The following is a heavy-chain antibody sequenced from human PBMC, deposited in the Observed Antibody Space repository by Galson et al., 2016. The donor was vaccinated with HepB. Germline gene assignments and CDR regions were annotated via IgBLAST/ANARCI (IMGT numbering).Heavy chain of an antibody. CDR1: GLTFTSYP. J-gene: IGHJ4*02. Sequence: SLRLSCAASGLTFTSYPMHWVRQAPGKGLVWVSHIANDGTNAHYADSVKGRFSISRDNAKSTVYLQMNRVRAEDTAVYYCTSGGESRWGQGTLVTVSS. D-gene: IGHD3-10*01. CDR2: IANDGTNA. CDR3: TSGGESR. V-gene: IGHV3-74*01.